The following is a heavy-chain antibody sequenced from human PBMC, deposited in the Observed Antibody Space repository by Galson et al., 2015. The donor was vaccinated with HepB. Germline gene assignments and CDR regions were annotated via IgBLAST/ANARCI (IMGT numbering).Heavy chain of an antibody. CDR2: ITYDGSDK. V-gene: IGHV3-30*03. J-gene: IGHJ6*02. D-gene: IGHD3-9*01. CDR3: TTGKPPITMGSTTGDFHDILTTVTSGGMDV. CDR1: GFIFSNFG. Sequence: SLRLSCAASGFIFSNFGMHWVRQAPGKGLEWVATITYDGSDKYYADSVKGRFTVSRGNSKNTLYLEMNSLRPEDTAMYYCTTGKPPITMGSTTGDFHDILTTVTSGGMDVWGQGTTVTVSS.